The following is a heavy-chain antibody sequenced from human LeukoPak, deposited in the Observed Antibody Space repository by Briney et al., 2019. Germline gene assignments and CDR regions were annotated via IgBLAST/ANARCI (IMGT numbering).Heavy chain of an antibody. D-gene: IGHD5-18*01. CDR2: IYYSGST. Sequence: PSETLSLTCTVSGGSISSYYWSWIRQPPGKGLEWIGYIYYSGSTNYNPSLKRRVTISVDTSKNQFSLKLSSVTAEDTAVYYCARATRGYSYGPLDYWGQGTLVTVSS. CDR1: GGSISSYY. J-gene: IGHJ4*02. CDR3: ARATRGYSYGPLDY. V-gene: IGHV4-59*01.